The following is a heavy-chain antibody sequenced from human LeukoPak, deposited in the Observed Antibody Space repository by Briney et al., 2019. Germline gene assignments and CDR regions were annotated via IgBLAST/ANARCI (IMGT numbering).Heavy chain of an antibody. V-gene: IGHV3-21*01. J-gene: IGHJ3*02. Sequence: GGSLRLSCAASGFTFSSYSMNWVRQAQGKGREWGSIISSSVSNKYYADSVKGRFTISRDNAKNSLYQQINSLGAEDTAVYYCARNIVGATSDAFDIWGQGTMVTVSS. CDR3: ARNIVGATSDAFDI. CDR2: ISSSVSNK. D-gene: IGHD1-26*01. CDR1: GFTFSSYS.